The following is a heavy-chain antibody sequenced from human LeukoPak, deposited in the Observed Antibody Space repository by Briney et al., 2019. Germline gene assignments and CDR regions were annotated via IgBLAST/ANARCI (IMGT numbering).Heavy chain of an antibody. CDR1: GFTYNTFA. V-gene: IGHV3-23*01. CDR3: AKEGIGSTATFFDY. J-gene: IGHJ4*02. CDR2: ISASADAT. D-gene: IGHD1-14*01. Sequence: GGSLRLSCAASGFTYNTFAMNWVRRPPGKGLEWVASISASADATYYADSVRGRFAISRDNSKSVVYLQMNSLSAEDTAEYYCAKEGIGSTATFFDYWGQGILVTVSS.